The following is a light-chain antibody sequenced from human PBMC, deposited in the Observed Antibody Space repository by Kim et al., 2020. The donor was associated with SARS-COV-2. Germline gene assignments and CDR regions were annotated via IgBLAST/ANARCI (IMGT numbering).Light chain of an antibody. J-gene: IGLJ3*02. CDR3: VLYMGSGIWV. V-gene: IGLV8-61*01. Sequence: QTVVTQEPSFSVSPGGTVTLTCGLSSGSVSNTYYPSWYQQTPGQAPRTLIYSTNARSSGVPDRFSGSILGNKAALTITGAQAEDESDYYCVLYMGSGIWVFGGGTQLTVL. CDR1: SGSVSNTYY. CDR2: STN.